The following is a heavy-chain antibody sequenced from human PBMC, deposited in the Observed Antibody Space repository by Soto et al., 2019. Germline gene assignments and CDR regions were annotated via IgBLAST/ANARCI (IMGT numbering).Heavy chain of an antibody. J-gene: IGHJ3*02. CDR1: GCTFSGSA. V-gene: IGHV3-73*01. Sequence: GGSLRLSCAASGCTFSGSAMHWVRQASGKGLEWVGRIRSKANSYATAYAASVKGRFTISRDDSKNTAYLQMNSLKTEDTAVYYCTRHDGANDAFDIWGQGTMVTVSS. CDR2: IRSKANSYAT. D-gene: IGHD1-26*01. CDR3: TRHDGANDAFDI.